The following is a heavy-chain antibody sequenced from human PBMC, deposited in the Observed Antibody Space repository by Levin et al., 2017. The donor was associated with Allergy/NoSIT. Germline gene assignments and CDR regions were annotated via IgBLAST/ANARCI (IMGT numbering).Heavy chain of an antibody. CDR1: GFTFDDYG. D-gene: IGHD3-3*01. CDR3: AKDRGRITVCGLVKTYFYNGMDV. Sequence: SLKISCASSGFTFDDYGMHWVRQAPGKGLEWVSGISWNSASIGYADSVKGRFTISRDNADNSLYLQMNSLRAEDTAVYYCAKDRGRITVCGLVKTYFYNGMDVWGQGTTVTVSS. CDR2: ISWNSASI. J-gene: IGHJ6*02. V-gene: IGHV3-9*01.